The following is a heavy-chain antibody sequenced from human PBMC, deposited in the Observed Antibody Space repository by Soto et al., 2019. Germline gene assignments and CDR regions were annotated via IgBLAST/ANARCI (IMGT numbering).Heavy chain of an antibody. J-gene: IGHJ5*02. V-gene: IGHV1-46*01. Sequence: XSVKVSCTASGYPFTGYYMHWVRQAPGQGLEWMGIINPSGGSTSYAQKFQGRVTMTRDTSTSTVYMELSSLRSEDTAVYYCAREVVVVPAASGGGWFDHWGQGTLVTVS. CDR2: INPSGGST. CDR1: GYPFTGYY. D-gene: IGHD2-2*01. CDR3: AREVVVVPAASGGGWFDH.